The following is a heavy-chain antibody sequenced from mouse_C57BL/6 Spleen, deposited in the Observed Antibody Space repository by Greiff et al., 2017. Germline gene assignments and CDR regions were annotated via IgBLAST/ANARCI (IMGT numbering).Heavy chain of an antibody. CDR1: GFTFSDYY. CDR3: ARITTVVATGFDY. D-gene: IGHD1-1*01. J-gene: IGHJ2*01. Sequence: EVMLVESEGGLVQPGSSMKLSCTASGFTFSDYYMAWVRQVPEKGLEWVANINYDGSSTYYLDSLKSRFIISRDNAKNILYLQMSSLKSEDTATYYCARITTVVATGFDYWGQGTTLTVSS. V-gene: IGHV5-16*01. CDR2: INYDGSST.